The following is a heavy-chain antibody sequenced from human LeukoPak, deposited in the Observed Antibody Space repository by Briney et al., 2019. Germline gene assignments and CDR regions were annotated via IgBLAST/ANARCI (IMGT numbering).Heavy chain of an antibody. CDR1: GDCVSSNSAA. V-gene: IGHV6-1*01. Sequence: SQTLSLTCAISGDCVSSNSAAWNWIRQSPSRGLEWLGRTYYRSKWYNDYAVSVKSRITINPDTSKNQFSLQLNSVTPEDTAVYYCARGEIFGVVIPNWFDPWGQGTLVTVSS. CDR3: ARGEIFGVVIPNWFDP. J-gene: IGHJ5*02. CDR2: TYYRSKWYN. D-gene: IGHD3-3*01.